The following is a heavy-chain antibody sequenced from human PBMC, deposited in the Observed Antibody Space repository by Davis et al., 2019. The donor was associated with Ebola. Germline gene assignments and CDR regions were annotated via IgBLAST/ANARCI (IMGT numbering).Heavy chain of an antibody. CDR1: SYSFTNFW. V-gene: IGHV5-51*01. J-gene: IGHJ4*02. CDR3: ARRGHYYDSSSYYYIADY. D-gene: IGHD3-22*01. CDR2: IYPRDSDT. Sequence: GESLKISCKGSSYSFTNFWIGWVRQMAGKGPEWMGIIYPRDSDTRYGPSFEGQVTMSVDKSINTAYLQWSSLKASDTAMYYCARRGHYYDSSSYYYIADYWGQGTLVTVSS.